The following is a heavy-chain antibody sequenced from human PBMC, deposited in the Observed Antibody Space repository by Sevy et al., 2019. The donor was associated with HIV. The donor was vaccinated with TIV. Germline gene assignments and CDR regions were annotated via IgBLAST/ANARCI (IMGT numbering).Heavy chain of an antibody. CDR1: GFTFSRYS. CDR3: AKAQQLWSYFDY. Sequence: GGSLRLSCAASGFTFSRYSMNWVRQAPGKGLEWVSYISSHGSTLYYADSVKGRFTISRDNAVNSLYLQMNSLRAEDTAVYYCAKAQQLWSYFDYWGQGTLVTVSS. J-gene: IGHJ4*02. D-gene: IGHD5-18*01. V-gene: IGHV3-48*01. CDR2: ISSHGSTL.